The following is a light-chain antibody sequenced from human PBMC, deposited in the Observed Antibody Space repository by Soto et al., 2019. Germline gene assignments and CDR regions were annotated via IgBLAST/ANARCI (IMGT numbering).Light chain of an antibody. CDR2: DVS. CDR1: SSDVGGYNY. V-gene: IGLV2-14*03. CDR3: SSYTSSSTYV. Sequence: QSALTQPASVSGSPGQSITISCTGTSSDVGGYNYVSWYQQHPGKAPELMIYDVSYRPSGVSNRFSGSKSGNTASLTISGLQAEDEADYYCSSYTSSSTYVFGTGTQLTVL. J-gene: IGLJ1*01.